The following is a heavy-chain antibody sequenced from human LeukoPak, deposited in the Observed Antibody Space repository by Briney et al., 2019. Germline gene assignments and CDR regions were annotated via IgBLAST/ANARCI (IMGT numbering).Heavy chain of an antibody. CDR2: ISGSGGST. J-gene: IGHJ4*02. CDR3: AKDEGLELRGYFDY. Sequence: GGSLRLSCAASGFTFSSYAMSWLRQAPGKGLEWVSAISGSGGSTYYADSVKGRFTISRDNSKNTLYLQMNSLRAEDTAVYYCAKDEGLELRGYFDYWGQGTLVTVSS. V-gene: IGHV3-23*01. D-gene: IGHD1-7*01. CDR1: GFTFSSYA.